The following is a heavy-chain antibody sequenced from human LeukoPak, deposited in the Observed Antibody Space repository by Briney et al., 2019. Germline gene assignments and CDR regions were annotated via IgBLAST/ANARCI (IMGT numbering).Heavy chain of an antibody. CDR3: ATTDYYGSGSSF. CDR1: GYKFSDYW. V-gene: IGHV5-51*01. Sequence: GESLKISCKTSGYKFSDYWIGWVRQMPGKGLEWMGIIYPGDSDLRYSPSFQGQVTISADKSISTAYLHWSSLEASDTAMYYCATTDYYGSGSSFWGQGTLVTVSS. J-gene: IGHJ4*02. D-gene: IGHD3-10*01. CDR2: IYPGDSDL.